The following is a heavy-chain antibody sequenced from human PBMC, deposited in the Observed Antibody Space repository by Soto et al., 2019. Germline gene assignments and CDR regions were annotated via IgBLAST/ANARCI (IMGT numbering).Heavy chain of an antibody. CDR2: IYPGDSDT. J-gene: IGHJ4*02. CDR3: ARRVAAAGTAKPFDY. Sequence: GESLKISCKGSGYSFTSYWIGWVRQMPGKGLEWMGIIYPGDSDTRYSPSFQGQVTISADKPISTAYLQWSSLKASDTAMYYCARRVAAAGTAKPFDYWGQGTLVTVSS. CDR1: GYSFTSYW. V-gene: IGHV5-51*01. D-gene: IGHD6-13*01.